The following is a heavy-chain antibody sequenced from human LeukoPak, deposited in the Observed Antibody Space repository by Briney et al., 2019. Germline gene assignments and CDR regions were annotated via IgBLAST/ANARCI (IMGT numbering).Heavy chain of an antibody. Sequence: GGSLRLSCAASGFTFSSYGMHWVRQAPGKGLEWVAFIRYDGNNKYYADSVKGRFTISRDNSKNTLYLQMNSLRAEDTAVYYCAKGPITIFGVVHFDYWAQGTLVTVSS. CDR3: AKGPITIFGVVHFDY. V-gene: IGHV3-30*02. J-gene: IGHJ4*02. CDR1: GFTFSSYG. D-gene: IGHD3-3*01. CDR2: IRYDGNNK.